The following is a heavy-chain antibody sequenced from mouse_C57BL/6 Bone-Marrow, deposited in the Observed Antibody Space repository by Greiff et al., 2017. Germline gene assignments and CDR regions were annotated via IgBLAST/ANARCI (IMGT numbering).Heavy chain of an antibody. CDR3: ARTTTVGAEAY. J-gene: IGHJ3*01. V-gene: IGHV1-50*01. Sequence: QVQLQQPGAELVKPGASVKLSCKASGYTFTSYWMQWVKQRPGQGLEWIGEIDPSDSYTNYNQKFKGKATLTVDTSSSTADMQLSSLTSEDSAVYYCARTTTVGAEAYWGQGTLVTVSA. CDR2: IDPSDSYT. D-gene: IGHD1-1*01. CDR1: GYTFTSYW.